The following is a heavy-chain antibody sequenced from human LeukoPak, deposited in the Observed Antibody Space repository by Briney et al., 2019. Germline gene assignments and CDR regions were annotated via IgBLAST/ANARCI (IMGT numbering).Heavy chain of an antibody. V-gene: IGHV1-46*01. CDR3: ARERILTGYDLTHDAFDI. CDR2: INPSGGST. Sequence: ASVKVSCKASGYTFTSYYMHWVRQAPGQGLEWMGIINPSGGSTSYAQKFQGRVIMTRDTSTSTVYMELSSLRSEDTAVYYCARERILTGYDLTHDAFDIWGQGTMVTVSS. CDR1: GYTFTSYY. J-gene: IGHJ3*02. D-gene: IGHD3-9*01.